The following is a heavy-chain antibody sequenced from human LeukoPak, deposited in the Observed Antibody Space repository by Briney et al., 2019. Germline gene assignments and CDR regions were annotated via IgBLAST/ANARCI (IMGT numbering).Heavy chain of an antibody. J-gene: IGHJ4*02. CDR2: ISSSSSYI. Sequence: KPGGSLRLSCAASGFTFSSYSMTWVRQAPGKGLEWVSSISSSSSYIYYADSVMGRFTISRDNAKNSLYLQMNSLRAEDTAVYYCARDEYSSSWRFDYWGQGTLVTVSS. CDR3: ARDEYSSSWRFDY. CDR1: GFTFSSYS. D-gene: IGHD6-13*01. V-gene: IGHV3-21*01.